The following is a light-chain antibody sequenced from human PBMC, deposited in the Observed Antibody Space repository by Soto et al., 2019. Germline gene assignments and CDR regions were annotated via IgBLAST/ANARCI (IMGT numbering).Light chain of an antibody. CDR3: QQYGSSRWT. V-gene: IGKV3-20*01. CDR2: GAS. CDR1: QSVSSY. Sequence: EIVLTQSPDTLSLSPGERATLSCRASQSVSSYLAWYQQKPGQAPRLLIYGASNRATGIPDRFRGSGSGTDFILTITRLEPEDFAVYYCQQYGSSRWTFGQGTKVDI. J-gene: IGKJ1*01.